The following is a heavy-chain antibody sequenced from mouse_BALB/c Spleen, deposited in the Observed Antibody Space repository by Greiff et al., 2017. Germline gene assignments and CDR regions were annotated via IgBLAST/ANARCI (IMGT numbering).Heavy chain of an antibody. CDR3: ARAVVATYWYFDV. J-gene: IGHJ1*01. D-gene: IGHD1-1*01. CDR2: INSNGGST. CDR1: GFTFSSYG. V-gene: IGHV5-6-3*01. Sequence: EVKVVESGGGLVQPGGSLKLSCAASGFTFSSYGMSWVRQTPDKRLELVATINSNGGSTYYPDSVKGRFTISRDNAKNTLYLQMSSLKSEDTAMYYCARAVVATYWYFDVWGAGTTVTVSS.